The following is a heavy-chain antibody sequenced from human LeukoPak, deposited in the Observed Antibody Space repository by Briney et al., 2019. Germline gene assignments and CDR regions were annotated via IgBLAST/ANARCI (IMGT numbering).Heavy chain of an antibody. J-gene: IGHJ4*02. CDR3: ARLYSSSWQFDY. V-gene: IGHV4-39*07. D-gene: IGHD6-13*01. CDR2: IYYSGST. CDR1: GDSISSSSYY. Sequence: SETLSLTCTVSGDSISSSSYYWAWIRQPPGKGRGWIGSIYYSGSTYYNPSLKSRVTISVDTSKNQFSLKLSSVTAADTAVYYCARLYSSSWQFDYWGQGTLVTVSS.